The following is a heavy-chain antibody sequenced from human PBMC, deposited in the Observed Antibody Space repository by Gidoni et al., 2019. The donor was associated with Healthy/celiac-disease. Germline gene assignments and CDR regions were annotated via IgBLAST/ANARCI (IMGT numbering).Heavy chain of an antibody. V-gene: IGHV3-21*01. CDR3: ARAGDYDFWSGHPIGYFDY. CDR2: ISSSSSYI. CDR1: GFTFSSYS. J-gene: IGHJ4*02. Sequence: EVQLVESGGGLVKPGGSLRLSCAASGFTFSSYSMHWVRQAPGKGLEWVSSISSSSSYIYYADSVKGRFTISRDNAKNSLYLQMNSLRAEDTAVYYCARAGDYDFWSGHPIGYFDYWGQGTLVTVSS. D-gene: IGHD3-3*01.